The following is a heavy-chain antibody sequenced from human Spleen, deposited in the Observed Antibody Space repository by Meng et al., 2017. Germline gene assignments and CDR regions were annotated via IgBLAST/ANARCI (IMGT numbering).Heavy chain of an antibody. J-gene: IGHJ4*02. D-gene: IGHD4-11*01. CDR1: GGSFSDYY. V-gene: IGHV4-34*01. CDR3: ARGPTTMAHDFDY. CDR2: INNRGST. Sequence: QLQHQHIDAGPLQITGTLSLPCVVAGGSFSDYYWSWIRQHPGKGLEWIREINNRGSTNYNPSLESRATISVDTSQNNLSLKLSSVTAADSAVYYCARGPTTMAHDFDYWGQGTLVTVSS.